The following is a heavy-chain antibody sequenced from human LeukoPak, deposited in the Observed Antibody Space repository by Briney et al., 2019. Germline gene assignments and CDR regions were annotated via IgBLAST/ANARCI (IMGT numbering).Heavy chain of an antibody. CDR3: ASGELGSGPDSFDY. V-gene: IGHV3-21*01. D-gene: IGHD2-15*01. CDR1: GFTFSSYA. Sequence: GGSLRLSCAASGFTFSSYAMSWVRQAPGKGLEWVSSISSSSSYIYYADSVKGRFTISRDNAKNSLYLQMNSLRAEDTAVYYCASGELGSGPDSFDYWGQGTLVTVSS. J-gene: IGHJ4*02. CDR2: ISSSSSYI.